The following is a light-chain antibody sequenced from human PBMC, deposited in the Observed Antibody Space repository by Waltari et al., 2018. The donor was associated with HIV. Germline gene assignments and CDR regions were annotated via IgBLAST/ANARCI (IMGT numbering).Light chain of an antibody. CDR2: HVS. J-gene: IGLJ2*01. CDR1: SSDVGGSNY. CDR3: CSYAGSYTLV. V-gene: IGLV2-11*01. Sequence: QSALTQPRSVSGSPGQSVTISCTGTSSDVGGSNYVSWYQQHPGKAPKLMIYHVSNRPSGFPDRFSGSKSGNPASLAFSGLRSEDGADYYCCSYAGSYTLVFGGGTKLTVL.